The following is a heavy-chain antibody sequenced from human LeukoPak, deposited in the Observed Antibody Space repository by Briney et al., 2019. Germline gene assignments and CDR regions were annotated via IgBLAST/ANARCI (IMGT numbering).Heavy chain of an antibody. CDR1: GGSISGYY. CDR2: IYTTEST. J-gene: IGHJ6*03. Sequence: PSETLSLTCTVSGGSISGYYWSWIRQPAGKGLEWIGRIYTTESTNYNPSLKSRVTISVDKSKNQFSLKLSSVTAADTAAYYCARGVDYYYYMDVWGKGTTVTVSS. CDR3: ARGVDYYYYMDV. V-gene: IGHV4-4*07.